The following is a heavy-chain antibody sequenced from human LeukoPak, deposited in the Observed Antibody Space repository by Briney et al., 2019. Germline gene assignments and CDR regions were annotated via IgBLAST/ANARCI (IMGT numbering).Heavy chain of an antibody. D-gene: IGHD3-22*01. CDR1: GYTFTGYY. CDR2: INPNSGGT. J-gene: IGHJ5*02. V-gene: IGHV1-2*02. Sequence: ASVKVSCKASGYTFTGYYMHWVRQAPGQGLEWMGWINPNSGGTNYAQKFQGRVTMTRDTSISTAYMELSRLRSDDTAVYYCARVPGGVVVKSPWFDPWGQGTLVTVSS. CDR3: ARVPGGVVVKSPWFDP.